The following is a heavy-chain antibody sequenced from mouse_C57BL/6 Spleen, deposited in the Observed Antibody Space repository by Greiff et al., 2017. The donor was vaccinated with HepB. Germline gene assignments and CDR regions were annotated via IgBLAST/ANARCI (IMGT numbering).Heavy chain of an antibody. CDR2: ISSGSSTI. Sequence: EVKVVESGGGLVKPGGSLKLSCAASGFTFSDYGMHWVRQAPEKGLEWVAYISSGSSTIYYADTVKGRFTISRDNAKNTLFLQMTSLRSEDTAMYYCAMITTSNWYFDVWGTGTTVTVSS. V-gene: IGHV5-17*01. J-gene: IGHJ1*03. D-gene: IGHD2-4*01. CDR1: GFTFSDYG. CDR3: AMITTSNWYFDV.